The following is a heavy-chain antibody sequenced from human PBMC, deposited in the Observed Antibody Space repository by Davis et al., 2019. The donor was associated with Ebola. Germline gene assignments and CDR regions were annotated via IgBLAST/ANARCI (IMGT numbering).Heavy chain of an antibody. J-gene: IGHJ3*02. CDR1: GFTFGDYA. D-gene: IGHD3-3*01. Sequence: GESLKISCTASGFTFGDYAMNWVRQAPGKGLEWVSSISSSSSYIYYADSVKGRFTISRDNAKNSLYLQMNSLRDEDTAVYYCARGPPKHYDFWSGYRAFDIWGQGTMVTVSS. V-gene: IGHV3-21*01. CDR2: ISSSSSYI. CDR3: ARGPPKHYDFWSGYRAFDI.